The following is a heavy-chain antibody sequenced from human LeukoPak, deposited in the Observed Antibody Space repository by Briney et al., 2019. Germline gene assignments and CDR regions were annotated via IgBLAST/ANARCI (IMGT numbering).Heavy chain of an antibody. D-gene: IGHD2-2*02. CDR1: GFTFSSYA. V-gene: IGHV3-23*01. CDR2: ISGSGGST. Sequence: PGGSLRLSCAASGFTFSSYAMSWVRQAPGKGLEWVSAISGSGGSTYYADSVKGRFTISRDNSKNTLYLQMNSLRAEDTAVYYCAKPVKQYCSSTSCYMVDYWGQGTLVTVSS. J-gene: IGHJ4*02. CDR3: AKPVKQYCSSTSCYMVDY.